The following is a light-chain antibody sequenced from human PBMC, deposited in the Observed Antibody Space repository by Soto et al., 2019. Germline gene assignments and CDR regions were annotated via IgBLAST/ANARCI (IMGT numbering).Light chain of an antibody. V-gene: IGLV1-44*01. CDR3: ATWDDSLPAV. CDR2: NNN. CDR1: TSNIGSKT. J-gene: IGLJ2*01. Sequence: QSVLTQPPSASGTPGQRVTISRSGSTSNIGSKTVSWHQQLPGSAPRVLIYNNNERPSGVPDRFSGSKSGTSASLAISGLQSEDEADYYCATWDDSLPAVFGGGTKLTVL.